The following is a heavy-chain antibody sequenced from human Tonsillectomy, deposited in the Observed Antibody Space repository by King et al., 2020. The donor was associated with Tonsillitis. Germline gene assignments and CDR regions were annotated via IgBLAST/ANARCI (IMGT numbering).Heavy chain of an antibody. CDR1: GGSISSYY. J-gene: IGHJ6*03. V-gene: IGHV4-4*07. CDR2: IYASGST. CDR3: ARTGGLRYFYYMDV. D-gene: IGHD3-16*01. Sequence: VQLQESGPGLVKPSETLSLTCTVSGGSISSYYWSWIRQPAGKGLEWIGRIYASGSTNYNPSLKSRVTMSVDTSKNQFYLKLNSVTAADTAVYYCARTGGLRYFYYMDVWGRGTTVTVSS.